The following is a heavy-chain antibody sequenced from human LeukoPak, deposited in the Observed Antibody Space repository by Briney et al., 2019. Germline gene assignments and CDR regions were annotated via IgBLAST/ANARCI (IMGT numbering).Heavy chain of an antibody. CDR1: GGSFSGY. CDR3: ARGKNGYDAFDI. V-gene: IGHV4-34*01. CDR2: INHSGST. Sequence: PSETLSLTCAVYGGSFSGYWSWIRQPPGKGLQWIGEINHSGSTNYNPSLKSRVTISVDTSKNQFSLNLSSVTAADTAVYYCARGKNGYDAFDIWGQGTMVSVSS. J-gene: IGHJ3*02. D-gene: IGHD5-24*01.